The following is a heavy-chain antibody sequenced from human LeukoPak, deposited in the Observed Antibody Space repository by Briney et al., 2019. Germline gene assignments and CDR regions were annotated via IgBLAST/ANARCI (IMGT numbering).Heavy chain of an antibody. CDR3: AREGSSSGWRPFDI. V-gene: IGHV4-4*07. D-gene: IGHD6-19*01. J-gene: IGHJ3*02. Sequence: SETLSPTCSVSGGSISSYYWSWIRQPAGKGLEWIGRIKNSGNTNYNPSLESRVTLSLDTSKNQFSLNLSSMTAADTAVYYCAREGSSSGWRPFDIWGQGTVVTVSS. CDR1: GGSISSYY. CDR2: IKNSGNT.